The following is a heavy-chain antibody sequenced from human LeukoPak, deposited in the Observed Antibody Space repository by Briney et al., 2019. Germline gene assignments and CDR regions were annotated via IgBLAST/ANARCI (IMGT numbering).Heavy chain of an antibody. CDR3: AKGGKWDVTPFDY. CDR1: GFTFTSYS. V-gene: IGHV3-23*01. D-gene: IGHD1-26*01. Sequence: GGSLRLSCVASGFTFTSYSMNWVRQAPGKGLEWVSTISGGGGSTYYADSVKGRFTISRDNSKNTLYLQVNSLRAEDTAVYYCAKGGKWDVTPFDYWGQGTLVTVSS. CDR2: ISGGGGST. J-gene: IGHJ4*02.